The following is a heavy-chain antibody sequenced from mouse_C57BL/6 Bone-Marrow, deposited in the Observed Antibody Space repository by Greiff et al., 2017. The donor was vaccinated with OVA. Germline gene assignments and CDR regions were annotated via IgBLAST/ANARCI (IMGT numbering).Heavy chain of an antibody. D-gene: IGHD1-1*01. CDR1: GFSLTSYG. CDR2: IWSGGST. J-gene: IGHJ3*01. V-gene: IGHV2-2*01. Sequence: VQLKESGPGLVQPSQSLSITCTVSGFSLTSYGVHWVRQSPGKGLEWLGVIWSGGSTDYNAAFISRLSISKDNSKSQVFFKMNSLQADDTAIYYCAVTTVVARDLAYWGQGTLVTVSA. CDR3: AVTTVVARDLAY.